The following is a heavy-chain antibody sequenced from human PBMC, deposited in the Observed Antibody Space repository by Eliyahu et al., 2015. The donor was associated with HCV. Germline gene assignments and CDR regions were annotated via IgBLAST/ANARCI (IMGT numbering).Heavy chain of an antibody. J-gene: IGHJ6*02. CDR3: ARDKGELRFLEWFSVGMDV. CDR1: GYTFXXXX. V-gene: IGHV1-2*02. Sequence: QVQLVQSGAEVKKPGASVKVSXKASGYTFXXXXMXWVRQAPGQGLEWMGWINPNSGXTNYAQKFQGRVTMTRDTSISTAYMELSRLRSDDTAVYYCARDKGELRFLEWFSVGMDVWGQGTTVTVSS. D-gene: IGHD3-3*01. CDR2: INPNSGXT.